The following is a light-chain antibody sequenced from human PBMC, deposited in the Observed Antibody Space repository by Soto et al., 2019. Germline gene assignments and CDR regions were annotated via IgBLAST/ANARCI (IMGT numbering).Light chain of an antibody. V-gene: IGLV2-14*01. J-gene: IGLJ2*01. Sequence: QSALTQPASVSGSPGQSITISCTGTSDDVGGFDYVSWYQHYPGKAPKLMIYEVRYRPSGVSNRFSGSKSGNTASLTISGLQAEDEADYYCASYTTTSTLVFGGGTKVTVL. CDR2: EVR. CDR3: ASYTTTSTLV. CDR1: SDDVGGFDY.